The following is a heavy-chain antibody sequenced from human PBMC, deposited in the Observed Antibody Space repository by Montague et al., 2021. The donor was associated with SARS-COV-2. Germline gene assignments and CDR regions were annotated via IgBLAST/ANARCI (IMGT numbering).Heavy chain of an antibody. CDR1: GRSSSGAY. V-gene: IGHV4-34*01. J-gene: IGHJ6*02. CDR2: INYSGSA. Sequence: SETLSLTCAVYGRSSSGAYWNWVRQPPGKGLEWIAEINYSGSANYNPSLKSRVTLSVDRSKNQFSLQLRSVTAADRAAYYCARGVYDSGNYYTRDQYYGLDVWGQGTTVAVSS. D-gene: IGHD3-10*01. CDR3: ARGVYDSGNYYTRDQYYGLDV.